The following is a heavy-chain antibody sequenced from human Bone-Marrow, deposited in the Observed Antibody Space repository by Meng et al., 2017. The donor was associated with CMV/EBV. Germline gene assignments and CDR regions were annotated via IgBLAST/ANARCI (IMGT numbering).Heavy chain of an antibody. Sequence: SGPTLVKLTQTLTLICSFSGVLLSTSGVGVGWIRQPPGKALECLALIYWNDDKRYTPSLKSRLTITKDTSKNQVVLTMTKMDPVDTATYYCAHQDYYDSRDDYRRFVRPFDYWGQGTLVTVSS. V-gene: IGHV2-5*01. CDR2: IYWNDDK. CDR1: GVLLSTSGVG. D-gene: IGHD3-22*01. CDR3: AHQDYYDSRDDYRRFVRPFDY. J-gene: IGHJ4*02.